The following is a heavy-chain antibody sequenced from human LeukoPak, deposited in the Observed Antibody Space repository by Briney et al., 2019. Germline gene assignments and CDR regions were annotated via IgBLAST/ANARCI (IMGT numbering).Heavy chain of an antibody. J-gene: IGHJ4*02. D-gene: IGHD3-9*01. CDR3: AKARRHYGILTGYEY. Sequence: GGSLRLSCAASGFTFSSYGMHWVRQAPGKGLEWVVVIWYDGSNKYYADSVKGRFTISRDNSKNTLYLQMNSLRAEDTAVYYCAKARRHYGILTGYEYWGQGTLVTVSS. CDR1: GFTFSSYG. CDR2: IWYDGSNK. V-gene: IGHV3-33*06.